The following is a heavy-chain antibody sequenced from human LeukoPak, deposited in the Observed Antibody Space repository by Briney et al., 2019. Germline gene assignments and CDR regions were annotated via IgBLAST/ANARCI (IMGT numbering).Heavy chain of an antibody. CDR1: GFTFSSYG. D-gene: IGHD4-17*01. V-gene: IGHV3-33*06. J-gene: IGHJ4*02. CDR2: IWYDGSNK. Sequence: PGGSLRLSCAASGFTFSSYGMHWVRQAPGKGLEWVAVIWYDGSNKYYADSVKGRFTISRDNSKNTLYLQMNSLTAEDTAVYYCAKSPDYGDYGLDYWGQGTLVTVSS. CDR3: AKSPDYGDYGLDY.